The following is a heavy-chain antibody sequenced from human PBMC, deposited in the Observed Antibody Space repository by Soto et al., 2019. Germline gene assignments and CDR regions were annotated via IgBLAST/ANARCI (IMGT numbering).Heavy chain of an antibody. V-gene: IGHV3-30*14. CDR2: ISYDGSNK. CDR1: GFTFSSYA. J-gene: IGHJ4*02. Sequence: QVQLVESGGGVVQPGRSLRLSCAASGFTFSSYAMHWVRQAPGKGLEWVAVISYDGSNKYNADSVKGRFTISRDNSKNTLYLQMNSLRAEDMAVYYCARDHGVGSGWHENDYWGQGTLVTVSS. CDR3: ARDHGVGSGWHENDY. D-gene: IGHD6-19*01.